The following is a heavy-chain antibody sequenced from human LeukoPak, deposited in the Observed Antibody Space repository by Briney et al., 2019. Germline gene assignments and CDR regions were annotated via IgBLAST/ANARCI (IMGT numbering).Heavy chain of an antibody. CDR3: ARRAMRGPRLLDY. V-gene: IGHV4-34*01. CDR1: GGSFSGYY. CDR2: INHSGST. J-gene: IGHJ4*02. D-gene: IGHD5-12*01. Sequence: SETLSLTCAVYGGSFSGYYWSWIRQPPGKGLEWIGEINHSGSTNYNPSLKSRVTISVDTSKNQFSLKLSSVTAADTAVYYCARRAMRGPRLLDYWGQGTLVTVSS.